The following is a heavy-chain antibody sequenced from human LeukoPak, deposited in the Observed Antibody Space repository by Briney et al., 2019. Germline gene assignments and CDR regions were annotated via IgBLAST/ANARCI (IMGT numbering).Heavy chain of an antibody. CDR3: ARGPYSSGWYGLDF. Sequence: GGSLRLSCAASGFTVSSNYMTWVRRAPGKGLEWVSVIYSSGSAYYADSVKGRFTISRDSSKNTVYLQMNSLRAEDTAVYYCARGPYSSGWYGLDFWGQGTLVTVSS. V-gene: IGHV3-53*01. CDR2: IYSSGSA. D-gene: IGHD6-19*01. CDR1: GFTVSSNY. J-gene: IGHJ4*02.